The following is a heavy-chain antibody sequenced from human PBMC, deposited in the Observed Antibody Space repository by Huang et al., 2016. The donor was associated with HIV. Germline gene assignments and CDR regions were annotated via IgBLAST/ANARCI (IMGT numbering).Heavy chain of an antibody. J-gene: IGHJ4*02. V-gene: IGHV3-7*01. CDR1: GFTFSSYW. D-gene: IGHD3-10*01. CDR3: ARRLRYYYGSGRTSGYFDY. Sequence: EVQLVESGGGLVQPGGSLRLSCTASGFTFSSYWVSWVRQAPGKGREWVANIKKDGSEKDYVDSVKGRFSISRDNAKNSLYLQMNSLRAEDTAVYYCARRLRYYYGSGRTSGYFDYWGQGTLVTVSS. CDR2: IKKDGSEK.